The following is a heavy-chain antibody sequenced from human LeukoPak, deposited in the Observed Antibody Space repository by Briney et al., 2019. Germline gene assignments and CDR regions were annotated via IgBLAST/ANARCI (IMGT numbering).Heavy chain of an antibody. D-gene: IGHD3-10*01. CDR2: IKQDGSEK. Sequence: PGGSLRLSCAASGFTLSSYWMSWLRQALGKGLEWVANIKQDGSEKYYVDSVKGRFTISRDNAKNSLYLQMNSLRAEDTAVYYCARSVLWFGDWDYWGQGTLVTVSS. V-gene: IGHV3-7*01. J-gene: IGHJ4*02. CDR3: ARSVLWFGDWDY. CDR1: GFTLSSYW.